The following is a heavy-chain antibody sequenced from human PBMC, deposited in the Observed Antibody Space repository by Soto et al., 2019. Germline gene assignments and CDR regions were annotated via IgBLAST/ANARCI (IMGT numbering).Heavy chain of an antibody. J-gene: IGHJ3*02. Sequence: GGSLRLSCAASGFTFSSYSMNWVRQAPGKGLEWVSSISSSSSYICYADSVKGRFTISRGNAKNSLYLQMNSLRAEDTAVYYCARSGITMIGAAFDIWGQGTMVTVSS. D-gene: IGHD3-22*01. CDR3: ARSGITMIGAAFDI. V-gene: IGHV3-21*01. CDR1: GFTFSSYS. CDR2: ISSSSSYI.